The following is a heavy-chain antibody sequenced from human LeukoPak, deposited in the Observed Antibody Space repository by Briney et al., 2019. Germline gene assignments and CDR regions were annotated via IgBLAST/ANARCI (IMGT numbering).Heavy chain of an antibody. CDR2: ISGSTGST. V-gene: IGHV3-23*01. D-gene: IGHD3-22*01. CDR3: ARDSMIVGWYFQH. CDR1: GFTFSNYA. Sequence: PGGSLRLSCAASGFTFSNYAMNWVRQAPGKGLEWVSLISGSTGSTYYADSVKGRFSISRDNSKNTLNLQMNSLRAEDTAVYYCARDSMIVGWYFQHWGQGTLVTVSS. J-gene: IGHJ1*01.